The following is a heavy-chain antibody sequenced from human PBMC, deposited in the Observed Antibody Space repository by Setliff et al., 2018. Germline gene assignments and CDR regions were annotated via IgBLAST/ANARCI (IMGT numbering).Heavy chain of an antibody. CDR1: GGSISSDSYY. CDR2: IYSSGTT. Sequence: PSETLSLTCTVSGGSISSDSYYWSWIRQPAGKGLEWIGRIYSSGTTAYNPSLMSRATLSVDTSKNQFSLKLTSVTAADTGVYYCATIAATGRAPDMDVWGQGTTVTVSS. V-gene: IGHV4-61*02. J-gene: IGHJ6*02. CDR3: ATIAATGRAPDMDV. D-gene: IGHD6-13*01.